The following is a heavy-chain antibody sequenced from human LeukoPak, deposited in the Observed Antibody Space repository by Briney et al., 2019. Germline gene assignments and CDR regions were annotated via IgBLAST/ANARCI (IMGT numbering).Heavy chain of an antibody. Sequence: PSETLSLTCAVYGGSFSGYYWSWIRQPPGKGLEWIGEINHSGSTNYNPSLKSRVTISVDTSKNQFSLKLSSVTAADTAVYYCARGHDSLRHAFDIWGQGTMVTVSS. J-gene: IGHJ3*02. CDR3: ARGHDSLRHAFDI. CDR2: INHSGST. V-gene: IGHV4-34*01. CDR1: GGSFSGYY. D-gene: IGHD5-18*01.